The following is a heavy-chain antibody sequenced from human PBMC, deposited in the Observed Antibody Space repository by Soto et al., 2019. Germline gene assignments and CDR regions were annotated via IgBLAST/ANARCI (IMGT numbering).Heavy chain of an antibody. V-gene: IGHV4-4*02. D-gene: IGHD3-22*01. CDR1: GVSISSGKW. J-gene: IGHJ4*02. CDR3: ARNLFDSRGYPPEV. CDR2: IFHTGNT. Sequence: QVQLQESGPGLVKPSGTLSLTCTISGVSISSGKWWSWVRQPPGEGLEWIGEIFHTGNTDYKPSLKSRVSILVDTSKNQFSLNLDSVTAADTAVYYCARNLFDSRGYPPEVWGQGILVTVSS.